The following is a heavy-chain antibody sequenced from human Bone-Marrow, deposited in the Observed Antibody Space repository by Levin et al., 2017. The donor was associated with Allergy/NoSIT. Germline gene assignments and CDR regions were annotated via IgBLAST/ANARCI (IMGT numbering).Heavy chain of an antibody. CDR1: GYSFTSYW. V-gene: IGHV5-51*01. CDR2: IYPGDSNT. J-gene: IGHJ4*02. Sequence: GASVKVSCKGFGYSFTSYWIGWVRQMPGKGLEWMAIIYPGDSNTRYSPSFQGQVTVSADTSISTAYLQWSSLKASDTAIYYCARQARIAYFFDFWGQGTLVTVSS. D-gene: IGHD2/OR15-2a*01. CDR3: ARQARIAYFFDF.